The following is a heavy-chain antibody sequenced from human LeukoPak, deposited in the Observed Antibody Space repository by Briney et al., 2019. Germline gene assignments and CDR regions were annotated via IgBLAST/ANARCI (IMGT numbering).Heavy chain of an antibody. Sequence: SETLSLTCAVYGGSFSGYYWSWIRQPPGKGLEWTGEINHSGSTNYNPSLKSRVTISVDTSKNQFSLKLSSVTAADTAVYYCARRVDYYGSGSKRFDPWGQGTLVTVSS. D-gene: IGHD3-10*01. V-gene: IGHV4-34*01. CDR1: GGSFSGYY. J-gene: IGHJ5*02. CDR2: INHSGST. CDR3: ARRVDYYGSGSKRFDP.